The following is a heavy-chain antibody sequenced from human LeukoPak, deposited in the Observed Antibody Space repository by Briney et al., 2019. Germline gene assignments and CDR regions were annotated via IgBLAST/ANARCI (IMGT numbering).Heavy chain of an antibody. V-gene: IGHV3-9*01. J-gene: IGHJ4*02. Sequence: QAGASLRLSCAASGFTFEDYAMHWVRQARGKGLEWVSGTSWHSGSIGYADPVKGRFTISRDNAKNSLYLQMNSLRAEDTALYYCAKDVGYSGYDYVDYWGQGTLVTVSS. CDR2: TSWHSGSI. CDR1: GFTFEDYA. D-gene: IGHD5-12*01. CDR3: AKDVGYSGYDYVDY.